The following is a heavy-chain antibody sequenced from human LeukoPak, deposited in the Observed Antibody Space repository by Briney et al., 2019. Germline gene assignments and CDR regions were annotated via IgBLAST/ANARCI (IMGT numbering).Heavy chain of an antibody. Sequence: GGSLRLSCAASGFTFSSYAMSWVRQAPGKGLDWVSSINGGGGSTYYADSVKGRFTISRDNSKNTLYLQMNSLRAEDSAVYYCASAYYHYYFDYWGQGTLVTVSS. CDR1: GFTFSSYA. V-gene: IGHV3-23*01. CDR2: INGGGGST. J-gene: IGHJ4*02. D-gene: IGHD3-22*01. CDR3: ASAYYHYYFDY.